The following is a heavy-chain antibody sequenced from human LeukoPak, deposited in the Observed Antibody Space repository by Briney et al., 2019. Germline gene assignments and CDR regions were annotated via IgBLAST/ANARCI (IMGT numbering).Heavy chain of an antibody. D-gene: IGHD3-22*01. J-gene: IGHJ4*02. CDR2: INYSGRA. CDR3: ARLIYYDSSGYLDY. V-gene: IGHV4-34*01. Sequence: PSETLSLTCAVYGGSLSSYYWSWLRQSPGKGQEGSGKINYSGRANYNPSLKSGDTISVDMSKNQFSLKLSSVTAADTAVYYCARLIYYDSSGYLDYWGQGSLVTVSS. CDR1: GGSLSSYY.